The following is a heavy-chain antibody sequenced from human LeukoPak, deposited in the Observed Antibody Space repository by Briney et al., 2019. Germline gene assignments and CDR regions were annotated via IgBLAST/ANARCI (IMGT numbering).Heavy chain of an antibody. Sequence: RASVKVSCKASGYTFTGYYMHWVRQAPGQGLEWMGRINPNSGGTNYAQKFQGRVTMTRDTSISTAYMEPSRLRSDDTAVYYCARSQRITIFGVASSRELDYWGQGTLVTVSS. CDR3: ARSQRITIFGVASSRELDY. J-gene: IGHJ4*02. CDR2: INPNSGGT. D-gene: IGHD3-3*01. V-gene: IGHV1-2*06. CDR1: GYTFTGYY.